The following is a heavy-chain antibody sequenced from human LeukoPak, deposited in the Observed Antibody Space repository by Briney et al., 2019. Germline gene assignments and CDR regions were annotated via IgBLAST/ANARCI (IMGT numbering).Heavy chain of an antibody. CDR2: ISGSGGST. J-gene: IGHJ4*02. CDR1: GFTFSSYA. CDR3: ARNPSVWFGELLPTSYDY. V-gene: IGHV3-23*01. D-gene: IGHD3-10*01. Sequence: PGGSLRLSCAASGFTFSSYAMSWVHQAPGKGLEWVSAISGSGGSTYYADSVKGRFTISRDNSKNTLYLQMNSLRAEDTAVYYCARNPSVWFGELLPTSYDYWGQGTLVTVSS.